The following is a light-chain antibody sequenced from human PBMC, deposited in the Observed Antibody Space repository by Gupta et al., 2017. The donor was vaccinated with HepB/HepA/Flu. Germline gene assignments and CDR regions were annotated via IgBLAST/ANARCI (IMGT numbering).Light chain of an antibody. CDR3: SSYTSNNNVK. CDR1: SSDVGSYNR. CDR2: EVT. J-gene: IGLJ2*01. Sequence: QSALTQPPSVSGSPGQSVTISCTGTSSDVGSYNRVSWYQQSPGTAPKLMIYEVTNRPSGVPDRFSGSNSGNTASLTISGLQAEDEADYYCSSYTSNNNVKFGGGTKLTVL. V-gene: IGLV2-18*02.